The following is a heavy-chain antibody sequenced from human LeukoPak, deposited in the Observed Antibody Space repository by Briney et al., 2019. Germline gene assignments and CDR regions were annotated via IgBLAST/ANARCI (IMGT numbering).Heavy chain of an antibody. CDR3: ARQEDHGSYYFDY. Sequence: PSETLSLTCTVSGGSISSYYWSWIRQPPGKGLEWIGYIYTSGSTNYNPSLKSRVTISVDTSKNQFSLKLSSVTAADTAVYYCARQEDHGSYYFDYWGQGTLVTVSS. V-gene: IGHV4-4*09. CDR1: GGSISSYY. D-gene: IGHD1-14*01. CDR2: IYTSGST. J-gene: IGHJ4*02.